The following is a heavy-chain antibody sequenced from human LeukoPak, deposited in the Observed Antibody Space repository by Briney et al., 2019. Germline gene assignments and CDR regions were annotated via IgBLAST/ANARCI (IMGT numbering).Heavy chain of an antibody. CDR3: ARGATYYDFWSGYYNNWFDP. D-gene: IGHD3-3*01. CDR1: GGSISSGVYS. V-gene: IGHV4-30-4*07. Sequence: SETLSLTCAVSGGSISSGVYSWNWIRQPPGKGLEWIGYLYYAGSTYYNPSLKSRVTISVDTSKNQFSLKLSSVTAADTAVYYCARGATYYDFWSGYYNNWFDPWGQGTLVTVSS. J-gene: IGHJ5*02. CDR2: LYYAGST.